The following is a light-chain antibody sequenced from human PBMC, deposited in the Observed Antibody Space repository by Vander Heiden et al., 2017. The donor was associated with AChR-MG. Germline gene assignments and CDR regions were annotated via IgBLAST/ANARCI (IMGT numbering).Light chain of an antibody. CDR1: QDIRND. Sequence: AIQMTQSPSSLSASVGDRVTLTCRASQDIRNDLGWYQQKPGKAPNLLISSASSLQNGVPSRFSGRGYGTVFTLTISSLQPEDFATYYCQQDVNYPFTFGHATKVDF. J-gene: IGKJ3*01. V-gene: IGKV1-6*01. CDR2: SAS. CDR3: QQDVNYPFT.